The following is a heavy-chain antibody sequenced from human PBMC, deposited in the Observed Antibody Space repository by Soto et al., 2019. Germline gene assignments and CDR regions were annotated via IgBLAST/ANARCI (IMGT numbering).Heavy chain of an antibody. Sequence: QVQLVQSGAEVRMPGSSVKVSCKASGGTFSTYPINWVRKAPGQGLEWMGGIIPLFGTTNYAQKLKGRVTITADESTRTAYVELSSLRAEDAAVYYCARGATHVSSWYFWFDPWGQGTLVTVSS. CDR3: ARGATHVSSWYFWFDP. CDR1: GGTFSTYP. J-gene: IGHJ5*02. CDR2: IIPLFGTT. V-gene: IGHV1-69*01. D-gene: IGHD6-13*01.